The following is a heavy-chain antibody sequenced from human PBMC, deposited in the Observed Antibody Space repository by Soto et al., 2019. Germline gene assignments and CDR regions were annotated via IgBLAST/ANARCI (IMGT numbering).Heavy chain of an antibody. CDR3: ARVGRMTTVVSHFDY. CDR2: ISGSGSYT. CDR1: RFTFNNYA. V-gene: IGHV3-23*01. J-gene: IGHJ4*02. Sequence: EVQLLESGGGLVQRGDSLRLSCAASRFTFNNYAMTWVRQAPGKGLEWVSVISGSGSYTYYADSVKGRFTISRDSFKNTLYLQMNSLRADDTAVYYCARVGRMTTVVSHFDYWGRGTLVTVSS. D-gene: IGHD4-17*01.